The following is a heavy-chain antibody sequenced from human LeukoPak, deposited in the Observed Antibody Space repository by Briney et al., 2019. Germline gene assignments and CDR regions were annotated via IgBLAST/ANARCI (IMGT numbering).Heavy chain of an antibody. D-gene: IGHD6-13*01. J-gene: IGHJ4*02. Sequence: GGSLRLSCEASGFTFTTYSMTWVRQAPGKGLEWVSIISSGSSAIFSADALKGRFTISRDDAENLLYLDMNSLRAEDTAVYYCARDPYSSSWYYFDYWGQGTLVTVSS. CDR2: ISSGSSAI. CDR1: GFTFTTYS. CDR3: ARDPYSSSWYYFDY. V-gene: IGHV3-21*01.